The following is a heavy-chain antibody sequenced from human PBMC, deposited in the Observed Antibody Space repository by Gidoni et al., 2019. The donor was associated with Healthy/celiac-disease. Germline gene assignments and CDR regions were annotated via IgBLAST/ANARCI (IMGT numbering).Heavy chain of an antibody. CDR3: ARGRKYYDFWSGSELGANFDY. CDR2: IYYSGST. CDR1: GGSISSYY. D-gene: IGHD3-3*01. J-gene: IGHJ4*02. Sequence: QVQLQESGPGLVKPSEPLSLTCTVSGGSISSYYWSWIRQPPGKGLEWIGYIYYSGSTNYNPSLKSRVTISVDTSKNQFSLKLSSVTAADTAVYYCARGRKYYDFWSGSELGANFDYWGQGTLVTVSS. V-gene: IGHV4-59*01.